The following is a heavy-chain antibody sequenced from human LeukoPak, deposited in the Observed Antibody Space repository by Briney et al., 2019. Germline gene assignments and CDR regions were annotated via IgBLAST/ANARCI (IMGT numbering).Heavy chain of an antibody. D-gene: IGHD6-13*01. J-gene: IGHJ3*02. V-gene: IGHV1-8*01. CDR1: GYPFTSSD. CDR2: MNPNSGNT. Sequence: GASVKVSCKASGYPFTSSDINWVRQATGQGLEWMGWMNPNSGNTGSAQNFPGRVTITRNTSICTAYMELSSLRSEDTAVYYCARVPRGSSWSRDAFDIWGQGTMVTVSS. CDR3: ARVPRGSSWSRDAFDI.